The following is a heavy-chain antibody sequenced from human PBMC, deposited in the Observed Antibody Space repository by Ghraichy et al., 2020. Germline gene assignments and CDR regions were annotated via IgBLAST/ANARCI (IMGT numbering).Heavy chain of an antibody. CDR3: ARDSCGGDCYSFYYYYYYMDV. CDR2: IYYSGST. J-gene: IGHJ6*03. D-gene: IGHD2-21*01. V-gene: IGHV4-61*01. CDR1: GGSVSSGSYY. Sequence: SETLSLTCTVSGGSVSSGSYYWSWIRQPPGKGLEWIGYIYYSGSTNYNPSLKSRVTISVDTSKNQFSLKLSSVTAADTAVYYCARDSCGGDCYSFYYYYYYMDVWGKGTTVTVSS.